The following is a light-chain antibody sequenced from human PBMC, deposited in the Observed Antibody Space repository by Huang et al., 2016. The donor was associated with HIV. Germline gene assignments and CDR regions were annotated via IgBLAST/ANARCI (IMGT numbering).Light chain of an antibody. CDR2: GAS. CDR3: QQYYTTPWT. J-gene: IGKJ1*01. CDR1: QGITNS. V-gene: IGKV1-NL1*01. Sequence: GDRVTITCRASQGITNSLAWYQQKPGEAPKLLLYGASRLESGVPSRFSGSGSGTDYTLTISSLRPEDCATYYGQQYYTTPWTFGQGTKVEIK.